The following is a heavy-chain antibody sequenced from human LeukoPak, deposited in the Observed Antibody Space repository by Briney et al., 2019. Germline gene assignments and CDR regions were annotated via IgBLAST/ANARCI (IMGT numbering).Heavy chain of an antibody. D-gene: IGHD4-23*01. J-gene: IGHJ6*03. CDR2: IYYSGST. CDR1: GGSISSYY. V-gene: IGHV4-59*01. CDR3: ARDLYGGNSGGYYYYMDV. Sequence: SETLSLTCTVSGGSISSYYWSWIRQPPGKGLEWIGYIYYSGSTNYNPSLKSRVTISVDTSKYQFSLKLSSVTAADTAVYYCARDLYGGNSGGYYYYMDVWGKGTTVTISS.